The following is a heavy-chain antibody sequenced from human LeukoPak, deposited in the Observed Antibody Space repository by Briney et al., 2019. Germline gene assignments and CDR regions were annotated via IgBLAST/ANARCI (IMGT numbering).Heavy chain of an antibody. Sequence: GSLRLSCAASGFTFSSYSMNWVRQPPGKGLEWIGEINHSGSTNYNPSLKSRVTISVDTSKNQFSLKLSSVTAADTAVYYCARGSGRYYDSSGLPWGQGTLVTVSS. J-gene: IGHJ5*02. CDR1: GFTFSSYS. CDR3: ARGSGRYYDSSGLP. CDR2: INHSGST. D-gene: IGHD3-22*01. V-gene: IGHV4-34*01.